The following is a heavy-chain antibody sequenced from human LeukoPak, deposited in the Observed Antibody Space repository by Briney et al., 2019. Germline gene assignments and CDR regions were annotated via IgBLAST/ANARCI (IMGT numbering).Heavy chain of an antibody. D-gene: IGHD2-21*02. CDR2: INHSGST. Sequence: SETLSLTCAVYGGSLSGYYWSWIRQPPGKGLEWIGEINHSGSTNYNPSLKSRVTISVDTSKNQFSLKLSSVTAADTAVYYCARWGPIVVVTAPYYYYYMDVWGKGTTVTISS. CDR3: ARWGPIVVVTAPYYYYYMDV. J-gene: IGHJ6*03. V-gene: IGHV4-34*01. CDR1: GGSLSGYY.